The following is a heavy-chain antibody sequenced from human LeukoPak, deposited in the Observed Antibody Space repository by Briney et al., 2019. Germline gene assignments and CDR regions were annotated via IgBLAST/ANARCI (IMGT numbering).Heavy chain of an antibody. Sequence: SVKVSCKASGGTFSSYAISWVRQAPGQGLEWMGGIIPIFGTANYAQKFQGRVTITTDESTSTAYMELSSLRSEDTAVYYCARDRRGTIFGVVTERPYYYYYYYMDVWGKGTTVTVPS. J-gene: IGHJ6*03. CDR3: ARDRRGTIFGVVTERPYYYYYYYMDV. V-gene: IGHV1-69*05. CDR1: GGTFSSYA. CDR2: IIPIFGTA. D-gene: IGHD3-3*01.